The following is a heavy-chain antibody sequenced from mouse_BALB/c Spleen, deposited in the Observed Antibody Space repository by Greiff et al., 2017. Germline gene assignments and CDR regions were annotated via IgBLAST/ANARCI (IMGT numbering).Heavy chain of an antibody. CDR2: ISYSGST. Sequence: EVQLVESGPGLVKPSQSLPLTCTVTGYSITSDYAWNWIRQFPGNKLEWMGYISYSGSTSYNPSLKSRISITRDTSKNQFFLQLNSVTTEDTATYYCARGGVVADFDYWGQGTTLTVSS. CDR1: GYSITSDYA. D-gene: IGHD1-1*01. J-gene: IGHJ2*01. V-gene: IGHV3-2*02. CDR3: ARGGVVADFDY.